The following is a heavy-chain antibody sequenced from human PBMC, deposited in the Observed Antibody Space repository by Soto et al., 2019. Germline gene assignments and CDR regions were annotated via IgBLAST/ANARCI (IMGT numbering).Heavy chain of an antibody. CDR3: AKVGIAAAGHPVDY. J-gene: IGHJ4*02. D-gene: IGHD6-13*01. Sequence: SCAASGFTFSSYGMHWVRQAPGKGLEWVAVISNDGSNKYYADSVKGRFTISRDNSKNTLYLQMNSLRAEDTAVYYCAKVGIAAAGHPVDYWGQGTLVTVSS. V-gene: IGHV3-30*18. CDR1: GFTFSSYG. CDR2: ISNDGSNK.